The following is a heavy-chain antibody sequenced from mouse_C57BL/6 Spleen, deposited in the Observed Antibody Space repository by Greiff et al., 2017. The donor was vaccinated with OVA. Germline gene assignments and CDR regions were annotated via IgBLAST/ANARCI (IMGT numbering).Heavy chain of an antibody. D-gene: IGHD4-1*01. CDR1: GYSITSGYY. CDR3: AREGGNWSWFAY. J-gene: IGHJ3*01. Sequence: ESGPGLVKPSQSLSLTCSVTGYSITSGYYWNWIRQFPGNKLEWMGYISYDGSNNYNPSLKNRISITRDTSKNQFFLKVNSVTTEDTATYYCAREGGNWSWFAYWGQGTLVTVSA. CDR2: ISYDGSN. V-gene: IGHV3-6*01.